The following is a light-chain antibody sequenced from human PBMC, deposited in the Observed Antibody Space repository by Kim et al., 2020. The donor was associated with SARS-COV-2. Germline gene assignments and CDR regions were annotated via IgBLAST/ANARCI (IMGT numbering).Light chain of an antibody. Sequence: GQSITISCTGNSSDVGGYNYVSWYQQYPGKAPKLMIYYVSKRPSGVSNRFSGSKSGNTASLTISGLQAEDEADYYCSSYRRSTTSLFGGGTQLTVL. J-gene: IGLJ2*01. CDR1: SSDVGGYNY. CDR2: YVS. V-gene: IGLV2-14*04. CDR3: SSYRRSTTSL.